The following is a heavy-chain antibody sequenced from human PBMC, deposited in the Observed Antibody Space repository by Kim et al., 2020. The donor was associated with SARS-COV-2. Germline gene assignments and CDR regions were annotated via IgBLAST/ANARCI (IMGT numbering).Heavy chain of an antibody. CDR3: AKGSGGIFGVVFLSGYFDL. J-gene: IGHJ2*01. CDR2: ISWNSGSI. D-gene: IGHD3-3*01. Sequence: GGSLRLSCAASGFTFDDYAMHWVRQAPGKGLEWVSGISWNSGSIGYADSVKGRFTISRDNAKNSLYLQMNSLRAEDTALYYCAKGSGGIFGVVFLSGYFDLWGRGTLVTVSS. CDR1: GFTFDDYA. V-gene: IGHV3-9*01.